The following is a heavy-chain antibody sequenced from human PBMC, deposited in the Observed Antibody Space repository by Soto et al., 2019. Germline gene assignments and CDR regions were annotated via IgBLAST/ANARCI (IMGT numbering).Heavy chain of an antibody. Sequence: ASVKVSCKASGGTFSSYAISWVRQAPGQGLEWMGGIIPIFVTANYAQKFQGRVTITADESTSTAYMELSSLRSEDTAVYYCAREEDGSGSYYFGSFDPWGQGTLVTVSS. CDR1: GGTFSSYA. V-gene: IGHV1-69*13. CDR2: IIPIFVTA. D-gene: IGHD1-26*01. CDR3: AREEDGSGSYYFGSFDP. J-gene: IGHJ5*02.